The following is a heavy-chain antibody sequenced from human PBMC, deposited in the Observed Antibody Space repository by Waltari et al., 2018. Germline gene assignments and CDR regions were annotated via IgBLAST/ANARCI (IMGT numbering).Heavy chain of an antibody. CDR1: GYSISSGYY. V-gene: IGHV4-38-2*02. CDR3: ARGALTLYYFDY. Sequence: LSLTCNVSGYSISSGYYWGWIRQSPGKGLEWIGSVYHNGNTYYKPSLKGRVTISLDTSKNKFSLELSSVTAADTAVYYCARGALTLYYFDYWGQGTLVTVSS. CDR2: VYHNGNT. D-gene: IGHD3-9*01. J-gene: IGHJ4*02.